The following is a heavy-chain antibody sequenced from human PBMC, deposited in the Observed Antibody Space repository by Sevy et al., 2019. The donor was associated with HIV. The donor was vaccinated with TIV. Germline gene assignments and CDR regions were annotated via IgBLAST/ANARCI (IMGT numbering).Heavy chain of an antibody. CDR2: ISGSGGNA. Sequence: GGSLRLSCAASGFTFTSYAMIWVRQAPGKGLEWVSSISGSGGNAYYADSVKGRFTVSRDNSKNTVYLQMNGLRVEDTAVYYCAKARVRVAGADYWGQGTLVTVSS. CDR1: GFTFTSYA. CDR3: AKARVRVAGADY. D-gene: IGHD6-19*01. V-gene: IGHV3-23*01. J-gene: IGHJ4*02.